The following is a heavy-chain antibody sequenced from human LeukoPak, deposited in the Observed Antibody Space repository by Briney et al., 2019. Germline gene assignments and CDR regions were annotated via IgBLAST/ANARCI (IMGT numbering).Heavy chain of an antibody. CDR3: ARDYLGAGSYSTFDY. J-gene: IGHJ4*02. CDR2: IRFDESDR. Sequence: GGSLRLSCVTSGLTFSSYGMHWVRQAPGKGLEWVAFIRFDESDRYYADSVKGRFTISRDNAKNSLYLQMNSLRAEDTAVYSCARDYLGAGSYSTFDYWGQGTLVTVSS. D-gene: IGHD3-10*01. V-gene: IGHV3-30*02. CDR1: GLTFSSYG.